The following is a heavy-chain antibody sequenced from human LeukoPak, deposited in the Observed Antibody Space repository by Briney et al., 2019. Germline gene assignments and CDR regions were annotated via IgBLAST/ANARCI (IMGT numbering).Heavy chain of an antibody. V-gene: IGHV4-59*11. CDR2: IYYSGST. D-gene: IGHD1-26*01. CDR3: AEGRIVGATIVSHFYY. J-gene: IGHJ4*01. CDR1: GGSISSHY. Sequence: PSETLSLTCTVSGGSISSHYWSWIRQPPGKGLEWIGYIYYSGSTNYNPSLKSRVTISVDTSKNQFSLKLSSLTAADTAVYYCAEGRIVGATIVSHFYYWGQGTLVTVSS.